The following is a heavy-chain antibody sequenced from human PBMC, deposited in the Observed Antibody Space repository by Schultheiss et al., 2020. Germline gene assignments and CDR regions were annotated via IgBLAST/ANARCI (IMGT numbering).Heavy chain of an antibody. D-gene: IGHD6-13*01. J-gene: IGHJ4*02. CDR2: IYYSGST. CDR1: GGYISSGGYY. V-gene: IGHV4-31*03. Sequence: SETLSLTCHVSGGYISSGGYYWSWIRQHPGKGLEWIGYIYYSGSTFYNASLRSRVTISVDTSKNQFSLKLSTVTAADTAVYYCARDFREAAVDYWGQGTLVTVSS. CDR3: ARDFREAAVDY.